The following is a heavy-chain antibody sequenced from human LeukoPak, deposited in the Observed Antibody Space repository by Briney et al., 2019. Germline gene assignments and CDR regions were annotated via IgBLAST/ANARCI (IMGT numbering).Heavy chain of an antibody. CDR1: GFTFYSYS. V-gene: IGHV3-48*01. CDR3: ASLTTVNPPGYFDY. Sequence: GGSLRLSCAASGFTFYSYSMNWLRQAPGKGLEWVSYISASSNTMYYADSVKGRFTISRDNDKSSLFLQMNSLRAEYTAVYYCASLTTVNPPGYFDYWGQGTLVIVSS. J-gene: IGHJ4*02. D-gene: IGHD4-17*01. CDR2: ISASSNTM.